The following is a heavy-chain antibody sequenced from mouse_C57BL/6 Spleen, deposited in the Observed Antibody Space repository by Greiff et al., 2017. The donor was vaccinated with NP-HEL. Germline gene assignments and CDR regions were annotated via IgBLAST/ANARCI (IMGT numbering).Heavy chain of an antibody. CDR3: AGGFITTLVATDWYCDV. CDR1: GYAFSSSW. Sequence: VQLQQSGPELVKPGASVKISCKASGYAFSSSWMNWVKQRPGKGLEWIGRIYPGDGDTNYKGKFKGTATLTADESSSTAYIQLSSLTSEDSAVCFCAGGFITTLVATDWYCDVWGTGTTVTVSS. D-gene: IGHD1-1*01. CDR2: IYPGDGDT. J-gene: IGHJ1*03. V-gene: IGHV1-82*01.